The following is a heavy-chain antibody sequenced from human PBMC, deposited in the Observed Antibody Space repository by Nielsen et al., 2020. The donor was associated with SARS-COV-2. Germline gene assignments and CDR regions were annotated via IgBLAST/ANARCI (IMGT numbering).Heavy chain of an antibody. CDR2: ISGSGGST. D-gene: IGHD3-10*01. Sequence: GESLKISCAASGFTFRSYEMSWVRQAPGKGLEWVSAISGSGGSTYYADSVKGRFTISRDNSKNTLYLQMNSLRAEDTAVYYCAKDRSVLLWFGELFQDFDYWGQGTLVTVSS. CDR1: GFTFRSYE. J-gene: IGHJ4*02. V-gene: IGHV3-23*01. CDR3: AKDRSVLLWFGELFQDFDY.